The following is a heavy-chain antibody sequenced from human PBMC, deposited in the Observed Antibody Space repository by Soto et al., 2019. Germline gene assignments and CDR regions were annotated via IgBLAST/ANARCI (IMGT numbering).Heavy chain of an antibody. CDR1: GGTFSSYT. Sequence: SVKVSCKASGGTFSSYTISWVRQAPGQGLEWMGRIIPILGIANYAQKFQGRVTITADKSTSTAYMELSSLRSEDTAVYYCAREVHSGYDLYFDYWGQGTLVTVSS. CDR2: IIPILGIA. D-gene: IGHD5-12*01. CDR3: AREVHSGYDLYFDY. V-gene: IGHV1-69*04. J-gene: IGHJ4*02.